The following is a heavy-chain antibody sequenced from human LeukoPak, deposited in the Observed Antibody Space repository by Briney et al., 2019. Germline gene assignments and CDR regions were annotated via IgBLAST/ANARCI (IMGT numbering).Heavy chain of an antibody. J-gene: IGHJ3*02. V-gene: IGHV4-30-2*02. CDR2: IYHSGST. D-gene: IGHD6-19*01. CDR3: ARRVYGSGRDMFDI. CDR1: GGSISSGGYS. Sequence: PSETLSLTCAVSGGSISSGGYSWSWIRQPPGKGLEWIGYIYHSGSTYYNPSLKSRVTISVDTSKNQFSLKLNSVTAADTALYYCARRVYGSGRDMFDIWGQGTMVTVSS.